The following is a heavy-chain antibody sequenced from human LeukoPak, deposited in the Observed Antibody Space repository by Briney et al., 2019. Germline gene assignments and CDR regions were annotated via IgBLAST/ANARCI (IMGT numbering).Heavy chain of an antibody. CDR1: GFTLSSHA. D-gene: IGHD5-12*01. CDR3: AKDRGYSGYDSFDY. V-gene: IGHV3-23*01. Sequence: PGGSLRLSCAASGFTLSSHAMSWVRQAPGKGLEWVSTISGSGGSTYYADSVKGRFTISRDNSKNTLYLQMSSLRAEDTAVYYCAKDRGYSGYDSFDYWGQGTLVTVSS. CDR2: ISGSGGST. J-gene: IGHJ4*02.